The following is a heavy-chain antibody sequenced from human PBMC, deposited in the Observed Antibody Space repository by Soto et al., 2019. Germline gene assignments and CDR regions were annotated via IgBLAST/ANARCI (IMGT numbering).Heavy chain of an antibody. CDR1: RFAFSSYE. V-gene: IGHV3-23*01. D-gene: IGHD5-18*01. CDR3: AGGGGYGTPTSCAIDS. Sequence: EVQLLESGGGLVQPGGSLRLSCVASRFAFSSYEMSWVRQAAGKGLEWVSRVSLTGDRTNYAGSVKGRFTVSRDNFKNALYLEMDSLRPDDPAIYYCAGGGGYGTPTSCAIDSWGRGTPVTVSS. J-gene: IGHJ4*02. CDR2: VSLTGDRT.